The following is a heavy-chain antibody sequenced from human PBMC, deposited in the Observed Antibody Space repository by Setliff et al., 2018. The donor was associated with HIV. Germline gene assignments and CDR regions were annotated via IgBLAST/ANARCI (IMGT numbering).Heavy chain of an antibody. Sequence: GGSLRLSCEASGFRVTDTYMAWVRQAPGKGLEWVTLIYKAGKTYYADSVKGRFTISRDNSKNTLFLQMNTLRDEDTAVYYCAKQHCAGGSCYDAYWGRGTLVTVSS. V-gene: IGHV3-66*04. CDR1: GFRVTDTY. J-gene: IGHJ4*02. CDR2: IYKAGKT. CDR3: AKQHCAGGSCYDAY. D-gene: IGHD2-15*01.